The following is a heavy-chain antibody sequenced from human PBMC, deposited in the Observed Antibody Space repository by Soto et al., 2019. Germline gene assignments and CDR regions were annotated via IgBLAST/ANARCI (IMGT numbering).Heavy chain of an antibody. J-gene: IGHJ5*02. CDR1: GYTFTSYD. V-gene: IGHV1-8*01. CDR3: ARGLEWSRSLDP. D-gene: IGHD3-3*01. CDR2: MNPNSGNT. Sequence: QVQLVQSGAEVEKPGASVKVSCKASGYTFTSYDINWVRQDTGQGLEWMGWMNPNSGNTGYAQKFQGRVTMTRNTSISTAYMELSSLRSEDTAVYYCARGLEWSRSLDPWGQGTLVTVSS.